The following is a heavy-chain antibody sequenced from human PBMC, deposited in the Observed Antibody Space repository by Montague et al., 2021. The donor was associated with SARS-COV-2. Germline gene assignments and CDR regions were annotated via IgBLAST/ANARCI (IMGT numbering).Heavy chain of an antibody. CDR2: IRSSSNGGTT. CDR1: GFIFGDYA. V-gene: IGHV3-49*04. Sequence: SLRLSCATSGFIFGDYAMSWVRQAPGKALEWVGFIRSSSNGGTTEYAASVKGRFTISRDDSKSIVYLQMDSLKTEDTGVYYCTREARLPPLYYYYGMDVWGQGTTVAVSS. J-gene: IGHJ6*02. CDR3: TREARLPPLYYYYGMDV. D-gene: IGHD5-12*01.